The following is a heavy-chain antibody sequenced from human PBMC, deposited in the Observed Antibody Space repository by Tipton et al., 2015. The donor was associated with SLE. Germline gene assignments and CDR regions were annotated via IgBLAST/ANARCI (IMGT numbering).Heavy chain of an antibody. CDR3: ARHLGVIVAFEV. V-gene: IGHV4-59*01. Sequence: TLSLTCTVSGGSISNYYWSWIRQPPGKGLEWIGYIYFSGSANYNPSLKSRVTISLDTSNNQFSLELRSVTAADTAVYYCARHLGVIVAFEVWGQGTVLTVSS. J-gene: IGHJ3*01. D-gene: IGHD3-10*01. CDR2: IYFSGSA. CDR1: GGSISNYY.